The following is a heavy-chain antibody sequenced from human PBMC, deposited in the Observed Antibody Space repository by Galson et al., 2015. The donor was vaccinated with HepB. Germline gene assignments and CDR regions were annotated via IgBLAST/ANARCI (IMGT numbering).Heavy chain of an antibody. V-gene: IGHV3-15*01. CDR2: IKSKTDGGTT. J-gene: IGHJ6*03. D-gene: IGHD3-22*01. CDR3: TTAYYDSSGYYYYMDV. CDR1: GFTFSNAW. Sequence: SLRLSCAASGFTFSNAWMSWVRQAPGKGLEWVGRIKSKTDGGTTDYAAPVKGRFTISRDDSKNTLYLQMNSLKTEDTAVYYCTTAYYDSSGYYYYMDVWGKGTTVTVSS.